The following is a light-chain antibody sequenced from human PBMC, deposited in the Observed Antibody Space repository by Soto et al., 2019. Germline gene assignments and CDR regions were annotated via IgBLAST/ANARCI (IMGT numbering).Light chain of an antibody. J-gene: IGKJ1*01. CDR1: QSIARY. CDR3: QQSITTPWT. CDR2: AAS. V-gene: IGKV1-39*01. Sequence: DIQMTQSPSSLSASVGDRVTISCRASQSIARYLSWYQQKVGKAPQLLISAASSLQSGVPSRFSGTGSGTDFTLTISSLQPEDFATYYCQQSITTPWTFGQGTKVEIK.